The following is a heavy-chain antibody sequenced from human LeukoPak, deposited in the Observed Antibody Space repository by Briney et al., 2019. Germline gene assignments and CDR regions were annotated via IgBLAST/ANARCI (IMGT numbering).Heavy chain of an antibody. D-gene: IGHD3-16*01. V-gene: IGHV3-7*01. J-gene: IGHJ6*02. Sequence: GGSLRLSCAASGFKLSHSWLSWVRHATGKGLEWMANMNQDGSAKGYVDSVQGRFAISRDNARNSLYLQMSSLRPEDTAVYYCATYTHWVAGDVWGQGTTVTVSS. CDR3: ATYTHWVAGDV. CDR2: MNQDGSAK. CDR1: GFKLSHSW.